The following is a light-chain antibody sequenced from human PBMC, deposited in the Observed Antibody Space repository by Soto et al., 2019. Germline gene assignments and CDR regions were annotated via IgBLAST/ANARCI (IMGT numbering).Light chain of an antibody. Sequence: DIQLTQSPSFLSASVGDRVIITCRASQGISSYLAWYQQKTGKAPKLLIYAASTLQSGVPSRFSGSGSGTEFTLTISSLQPEDFATYYCQQPNSYPFTFGGGTKVDI. CDR1: QGISSY. CDR3: QQPNSYPFT. J-gene: IGKJ4*01. V-gene: IGKV1-9*01. CDR2: AAS.